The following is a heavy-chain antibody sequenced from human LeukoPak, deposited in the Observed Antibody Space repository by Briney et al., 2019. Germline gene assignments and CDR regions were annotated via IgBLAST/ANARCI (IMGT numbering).Heavy chain of an antibody. V-gene: IGHV4-59*01. CDR2: IYYNGST. D-gene: IGHD4-17*01. Sequence: SETLSLTCTVSDGSIISYYWGWIRQPPGKGLEWIGYIYYNGSTNYNPSLRSRVTISVDTSKNQFSLKLRSLTAADTAIYYCARADHDYGVYYFDYWGQGTLVTVSS. J-gene: IGHJ4*02. CDR3: ARADHDYGVYYFDY. CDR1: DGSIISYY.